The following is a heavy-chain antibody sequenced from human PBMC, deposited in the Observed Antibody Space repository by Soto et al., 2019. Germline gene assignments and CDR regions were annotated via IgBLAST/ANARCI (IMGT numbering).Heavy chain of an antibody. J-gene: IGHJ5*02. V-gene: IGHV4-31*03. CDR2: IYYSGST. CDR3: ARWWSGSRQGFDT. Sequence: QVQLQESGPGLVKPSQTLSLTCTVSGGSISSGDYYWSWSRQHPLKGLEGIGYIYYSGSTYYNPSLKSRVTISVDTSKNQFSLKRSSVTAADTAVYCCARWWSGSRQGFDTWGQGTLVTVSS. D-gene: IGHD3-3*01. CDR1: GGSISSGDYY.